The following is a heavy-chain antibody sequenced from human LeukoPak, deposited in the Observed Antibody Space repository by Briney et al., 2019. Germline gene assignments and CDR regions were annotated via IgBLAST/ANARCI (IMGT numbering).Heavy chain of an antibody. V-gene: IGHV3-30-3*01. CDR3: ARSPGVERGFDY. J-gene: IGHJ4*02. CDR1: GFTFSSYA. Sequence: GGSLRLSCAASGFTFSSYAMHWVRQAPGKGLEWVAVISYDGSNKYYADSVKGRFTISRDNSKNTLYLQMNSLRAEDTAVYYRARSPGVERGFDYWGQGTLVTVSS. CDR2: ISYDGSNK. D-gene: IGHD1-1*01.